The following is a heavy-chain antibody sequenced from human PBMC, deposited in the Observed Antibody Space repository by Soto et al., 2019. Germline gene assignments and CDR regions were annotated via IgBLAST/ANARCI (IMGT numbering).Heavy chain of an antibody. V-gene: IGHV4-59*11. Sequence: QVQLQESGPGLVKPSETLSLTCTVSGGSISNHYWSWIRQPPGKGLEWIGYIYYNGNTNYNPPLKSRATMSVDTSKNQLSLKLSSVTAADTAVYYCTRANWYSEYWGQGTLVTVSS. CDR2: IYYNGNT. D-gene: IGHD7-27*01. J-gene: IGHJ4*02. CDR3: TRANWYSEY. CDR1: GGSISNHY.